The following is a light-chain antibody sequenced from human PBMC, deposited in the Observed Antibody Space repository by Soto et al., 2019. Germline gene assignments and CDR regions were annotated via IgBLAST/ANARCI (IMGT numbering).Light chain of an antibody. CDR2: DAS. J-gene: IGKJ4*01. CDR1: QSISGW. Sequence: DIQMTQSPSTLSASVGDRVTITCRASQSISGWLAWYQQKPGKAPKLLIFDASNLDSGVPSRFSGSGSGTEFTLTIRXLQPXXFATXXXXXYNTYSGFTFGGGTKVDIK. V-gene: IGKV1-5*01. CDR3: XXYNTYSGFT.